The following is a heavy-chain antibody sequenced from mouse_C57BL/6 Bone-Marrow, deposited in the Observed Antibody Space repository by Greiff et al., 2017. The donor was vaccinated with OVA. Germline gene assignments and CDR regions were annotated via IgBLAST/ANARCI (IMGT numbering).Heavy chain of an antibody. CDR1: GYTFTSYW. CDR2: IYPGSGST. V-gene: IGHV1-55*01. D-gene: IGHD2-1*01. CDR3: ARGSLYYGNMDY. J-gene: IGHJ4*01. Sequence: QVQLQQSGAELVKPGASVKMSCKASGYTFTSYWITWVKQRPGQGLEWIGDIYPGSGSTNYNEKFKSKATLTVDTSSSTAYMQLSSLTSEYSAVYYCARGSLYYGNMDYWGQGTSVTVSS.